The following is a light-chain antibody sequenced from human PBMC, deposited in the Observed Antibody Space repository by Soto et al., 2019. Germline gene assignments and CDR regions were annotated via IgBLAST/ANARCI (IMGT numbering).Light chain of an antibody. CDR1: QGISSN. Sequence: DIQMTQSPSSLSASVGDRFTITCRASQGISSNLAWYQQKAGNAPKLLIYAASILQSGVPSRFSGSGSGTDFTLTINSLQPEDVATYYCQNFNSAPPLAFGGGTTVEIK. CDR3: QNFNSAPPLA. V-gene: IGKV1-27*01. CDR2: AAS. J-gene: IGKJ4*01.